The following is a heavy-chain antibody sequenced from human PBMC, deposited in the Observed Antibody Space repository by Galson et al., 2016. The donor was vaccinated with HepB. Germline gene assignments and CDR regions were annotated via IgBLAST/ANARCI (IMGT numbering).Heavy chain of an antibody. CDR2: IYSSGNT. V-gene: IGHV3-53*01. J-gene: IGHJ5*02. CDR1: GFTVSNNY. Sequence: SLRLSCAASGFTVSNNYMRWVRQAPGKALEWVSLIYSSGNTHYADSVKGRFTISRDSSKNTVYLQMNSLRVDDTAVYYCARGGGAAAAAWGKGTLGTVSS. CDR3: ARGGGAAAAA. D-gene: IGHD6-13*01.